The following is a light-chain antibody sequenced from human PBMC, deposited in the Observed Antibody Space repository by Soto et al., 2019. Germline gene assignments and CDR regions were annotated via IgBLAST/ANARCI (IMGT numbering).Light chain of an antibody. CDR2: GAS. J-gene: IGKJ1*01. CDR1: QSISSSY. Sequence: EIVLTQSPGTLSLSPGGRTTLSCRASQSISSSYLAWYQQKPGQAPRLLVYGASSRATGIPDRFSGSGSGTDFTLTISRLEPEDFALYYCQQYSSTFWKLGQGTKVE. V-gene: IGKV3-20*01. CDR3: QQYSSTFWK.